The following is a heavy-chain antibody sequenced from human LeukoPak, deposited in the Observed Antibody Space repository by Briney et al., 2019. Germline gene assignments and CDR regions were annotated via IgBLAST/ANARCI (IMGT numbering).Heavy chain of an antibody. D-gene: IGHD1-1*01. CDR1: GYSFTGYY. CDR2: INPNSGDT. Sequence: ASVKVSCKASGYSFTGYYLHWMRQALGQRFEWMGWINPNSGDTSYAQKLQGRVTMTRDTSISTVYMDLSSLRSDDTAVYYCARGPSTGDFDYWGQGTPVTVSS. CDR3: ARGPSTGDFDY. V-gene: IGHV1-2*02. J-gene: IGHJ4*02.